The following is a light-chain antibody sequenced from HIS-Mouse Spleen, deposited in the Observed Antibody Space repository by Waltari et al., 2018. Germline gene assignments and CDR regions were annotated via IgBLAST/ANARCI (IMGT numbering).Light chain of an antibody. V-gene: IGLV2-23*01. Sequence: QSALTQPASVSGSPGQSITISCTGTRSDVGSYNLVSWYQQHPGKAPKLMIYAGSKRPSGVSNRFSGSKSGNTASLTISGLQAEDEADYYCCSYAGSSTVVFGGGTKLTVL. CDR3: CSYAGSSTVV. J-gene: IGLJ2*01. CDR2: AGS. CDR1: RSDVGSYNL.